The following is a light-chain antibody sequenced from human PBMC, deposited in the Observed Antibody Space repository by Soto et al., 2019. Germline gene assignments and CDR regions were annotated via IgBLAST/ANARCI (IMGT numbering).Light chain of an antibody. J-gene: IGLJ1*01. V-gene: IGLV2-14*01. CDR3: SSYTNINTRACV. Sequence: QSALTQPASVSGSPGQSITISCTGTSGDIGSYNRVSWYQQPPGKAPKLIIYEVTDRPSGVSNRFSGSKSGNTASLTISGLQAEDEAEYYCSSYTNINTRACVFGTGTKVTVL. CDR1: SGDIGSYNR. CDR2: EVT.